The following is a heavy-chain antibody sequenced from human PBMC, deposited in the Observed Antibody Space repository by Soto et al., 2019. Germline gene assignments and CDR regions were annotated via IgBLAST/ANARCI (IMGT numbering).Heavy chain of an antibody. CDR2: IYYSETT. Sequence: PSETLSLTCTVSGASIISHHWIWMRQPPGKGLEWVGYIYYSETTNYNPSLKSRVTISVDTSKNQFSLNLSSVTAADTAIYYCARLSATVALDYWGQGILVTVSS. V-gene: IGHV4-59*08. D-gene: IGHD4-17*01. CDR3: ARLSATVALDY. J-gene: IGHJ4*02. CDR1: GASIISHH.